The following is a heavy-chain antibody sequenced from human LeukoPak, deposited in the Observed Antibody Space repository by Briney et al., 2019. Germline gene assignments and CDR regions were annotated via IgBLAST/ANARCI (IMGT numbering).Heavy chain of an antibody. CDR1: GFTFGSYG. Sequence: GGSLRLSCAASGFTFGSYGMHWVRQAPGKGLEWVAVIWYDGSNKYYADSVKGRFTISRDNSKNTLYLQMNSLRAEDTAVYYCAREIATSNYYYYYGMDAWGKGTTVTVSS. D-gene: IGHD6-13*01. J-gene: IGHJ6*04. CDR3: AREIATSNYYYYYGMDA. CDR2: IWYDGSNK. V-gene: IGHV3-33*01.